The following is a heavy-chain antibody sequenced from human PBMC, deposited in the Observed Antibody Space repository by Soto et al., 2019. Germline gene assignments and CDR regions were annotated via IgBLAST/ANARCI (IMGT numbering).Heavy chain of an antibody. J-gene: IGHJ4*02. V-gene: IGHV5-51*01. Sequence: WASVKISCKGSGYTFPSFWIGWVRQMPGKGLEWMGIIFPTDSTTIYSPSFQGRVTISADKSISTAYVQWSSLKASDGAMYYCVRAVVGYCSSASCPGDYWGQGTLVTVSS. CDR1: GYTFPSFW. CDR2: IFPTDSTT. CDR3: VRAVVGYCSSASCPGDY. D-gene: IGHD2-2*01.